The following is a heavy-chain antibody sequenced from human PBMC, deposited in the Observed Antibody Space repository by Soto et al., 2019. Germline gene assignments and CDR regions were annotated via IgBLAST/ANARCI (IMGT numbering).Heavy chain of an antibody. Sequence: GASVKVSCKASGYTFTGYYMHWVRQAPGQGLEWMGWINPNSGGTNYAQKFQGWVTMTRDTSISTAYMELSRLRSDDTAVYYCARVGYCSSTSCREGKSDYYGMEVWGQGTRVTVSS. CDR1: GYTFTGYY. CDR2: INPNSGGT. CDR3: ARVGYCSSTSCREGKSDYYGMEV. D-gene: IGHD2-2*01. V-gene: IGHV1-2*04. J-gene: IGHJ6*02.